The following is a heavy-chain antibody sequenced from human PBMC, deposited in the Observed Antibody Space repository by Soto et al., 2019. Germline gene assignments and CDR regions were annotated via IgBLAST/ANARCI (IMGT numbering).Heavy chain of an antibody. J-gene: IGHJ4*02. CDR3: ARDQNPSGTYQGIFDS. D-gene: IGHD1-26*01. CDR1: GFTFSNYA. V-gene: IGHV3-30-3*01. CDR2: ISYDGINK. Sequence: QVQLVESGGGVVQPGRSLRLSCAASGFTFSNYAIHWVRQAPGKGLEWVAVISYDGINKYYADSVKGRFSIFRDNSKNTVYLPMNILKAYDTAVYYCARDQNPSGTYQGIFDSWGQGTLVTVSS.